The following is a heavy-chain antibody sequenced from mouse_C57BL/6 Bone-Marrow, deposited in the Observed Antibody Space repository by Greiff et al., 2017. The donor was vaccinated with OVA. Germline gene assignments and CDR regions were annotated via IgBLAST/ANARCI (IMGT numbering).Heavy chain of an antibody. D-gene: IGHD4-1*01. J-gene: IGHJ1*03. CDR2: SRNKANDYTT. CDR3: ARDNWDWYFDV. Sequence: EVKLMESGGGLVQSGRSLRLSCATSGFTFNDFYMEWVRQAPGKGLEWIAASRNKANDYTTEYSASVKGRFIVSRDNSQSILYLQMNALRAEDTAIYYCARDNWDWYFDVWGTGTTVTVSS. V-gene: IGHV7-1*01. CDR1: GFTFNDFY.